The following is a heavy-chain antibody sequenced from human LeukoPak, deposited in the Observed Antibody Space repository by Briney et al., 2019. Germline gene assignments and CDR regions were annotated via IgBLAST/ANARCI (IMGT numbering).Heavy chain of an antibody. V-gene: IGHV3-30-3*01. Sequence: GGSLRLSCAASGLTFSGYDMHWVRQAPGKGLEWVAVISYDGSNKYYADSVKGRFTISRDNSKNTLYLQMNSLRAEDTAVYYCARDYDYGDYDQSDYWGQGTLVTASS. D-gene: IGHD4-17*01. CDR3: ARDYDYGDYDQSDY. CDR2: ISYDGSNK. CDR1: GLTFSGYD. J-gene: IGHJ4*02.